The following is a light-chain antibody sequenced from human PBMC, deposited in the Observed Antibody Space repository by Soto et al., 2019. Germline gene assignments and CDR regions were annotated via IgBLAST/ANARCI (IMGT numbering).Light chain of an antibody. Sequence: IGFTQSPCTLSLYPGERATLSCRASQSISSRYLAWYQQKPGQAPRLLIYGASSRATGIPDRFSGSGSGTDFTLTISRLEPEDFAVYYCQQYGSSGTFGQRTKVDIK. CDR1: QSISSRY. CDR2: GAS. CDR3: QQYGSSGT. J-gene: IGKJ1*01. V-gene: IGKV3-20*01.